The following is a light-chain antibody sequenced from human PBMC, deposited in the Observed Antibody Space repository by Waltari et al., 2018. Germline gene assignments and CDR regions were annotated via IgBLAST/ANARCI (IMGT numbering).Light chain of an antibody. CDR3: LHTSGTSWT. J-gene: IGKJ1*01. V-gene: IGKV1-39*01. Sequence: DIQMSQSPSSLSANLADRFTLSCRASRDIHTFLSWYQQKPGNAPKLLLFSASRLHTGVPSRFSGSGSGSDFTLTISGLQPGDFATYFCLHTSGTSWTFGPGTKVEVK. CDR1: RDIHTF. CDR2: SAS.